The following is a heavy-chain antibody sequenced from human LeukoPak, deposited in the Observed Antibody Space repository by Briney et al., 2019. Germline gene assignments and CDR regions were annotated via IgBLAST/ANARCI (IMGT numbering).Heavy chain of an antibody. CDR1: GGSFSGYY. V-gene: IGHV4-34*01. Sequence: SETLSLTCAVYGGSFSGYYWSWIRQPPGKGLGGIGEINHSGSSNYNPSLKSRVTISVDTSKNQFSLKLSSVTAADTAVYYCARGEDGDYYFQHWGQGTLVTVSS. CDR2: INHSGSS. CDR3: ARGEDGDYYFQH. J-gene: IGHJ1*01. D-gene: IGHD4-17*01.